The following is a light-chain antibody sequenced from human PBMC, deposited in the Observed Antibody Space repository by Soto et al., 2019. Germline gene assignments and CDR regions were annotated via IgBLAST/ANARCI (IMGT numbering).Light chain of an antibody. Sequence: QSVLTQPPSASGTPGQRVTISCSGSSSNIGSNAVNWYHQLPGTAPKLLIYSNNERPSGVPDRFSGSKSGTSASLDISGLQSEDEADYYCATWYDSLSGWVFGGGTKLTVL. CDR2: SNN. CDR3: ATWYDSLSGWV. V-gene: IGLV1-44*01. J-gene: IGLJ3*02. CDR1: SSNIGSNA.